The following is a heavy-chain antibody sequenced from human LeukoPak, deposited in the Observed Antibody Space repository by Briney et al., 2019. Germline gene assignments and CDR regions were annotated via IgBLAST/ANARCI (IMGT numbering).Heavy chain of an antibody. Sequence: SETLSLTCTVSGGSISSSSYYWGWIRQPPGKGLEWIGSIYYSGSTYYNPSLKSRVTISVGTSKNQFSLKLSSVTAADTAVYYCARPSSGWLDFDYWGQGTLVTVSS. J-gene: IGHJ4*02. D-gene: IGHD6-19*01. CDR3: ARPSSGWLDFDY. V-gene: IGHV4-39*01. CDR1: GGSISSSSYY. CDR2: IYYSGST.